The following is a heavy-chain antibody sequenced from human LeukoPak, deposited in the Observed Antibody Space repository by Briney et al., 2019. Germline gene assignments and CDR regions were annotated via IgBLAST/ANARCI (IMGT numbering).Heavy chain of an antibody. CDR3: ARGSTVSRFDP. CDR2: VYYTGTT. J-gene: IGHJ5*02. Sequence: PSETLSLTCTVSGDSISGTSFYWGWIRQPPGKGLEYIGSVYYTGTTYYNPSLKCRVTISVDTSKNQFSLKLSSVTAADTAVYYCARGSTVSRFDPWGQGTLVTVSS. CDR1: GDSISGTSFY. D-gene: IGHD4-11*01. V-gene: IGHV4-39*07.